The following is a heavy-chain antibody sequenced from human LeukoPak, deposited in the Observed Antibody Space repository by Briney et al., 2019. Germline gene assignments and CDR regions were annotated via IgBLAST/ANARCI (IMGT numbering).Heavy chain of an antibody. CDR3: ARRPGAGSRDSRFDP. V-gene: IGHV4-61*02. CDR1: GGSISSDNHY. Sequence: SETLSLTCTVSGGSISSDNHYGRRIRQPAGKGLEWIGRISTSGDTHYNPSLKSRVTISVDTSKNQFSLKMSSVTAADTAVYYCARRPGAGSRDSRFDPWGQGTLVTVSS. D-gene: IGHD2-21*01. J-gene: IGHJ5*02. CDR2: ISTSGDT.